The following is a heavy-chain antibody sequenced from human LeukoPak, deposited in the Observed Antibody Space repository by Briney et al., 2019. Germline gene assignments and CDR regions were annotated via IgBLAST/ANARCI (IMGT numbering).Heavy chain of an antibody. Sequence: RGSLTLSCPASGFTFSSYAMHWVRQAPGKGRDWVAVISYVGSNKYYADSVKGRFTISRDNSKNTLYLQMNSLRAEDTAVYYFARDQEWLYFSGAFDIWGQGTMVTVS. J-gene: IGHJ3*02. CDR1: GFTFSSYA. V-gene: IGHV3-30*04. CDR3: ARDQEWLYFSGAFDI. CDR2: ISYVGSNK. D-gene: IGHD3-3*01.